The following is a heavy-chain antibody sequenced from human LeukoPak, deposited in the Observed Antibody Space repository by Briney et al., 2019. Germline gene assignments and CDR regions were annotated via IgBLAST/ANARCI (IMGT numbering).Heavy chain of an antibody. CDR1: GYTFTSYD. CDR2: MNPNSGNT. CDR3: ARDFSGGYGDYVGAFDI. D-gene: IGHD4-17*01. Sequence: ASVKVSCKASGYTFTSYDINWVRQATGQGLEWMGWMNPNSGNTGYAQKFQGRVTITRNTSISTAYMELSSLRSEDTAVYYCARDFSGGYGDYVGAFDIWGQGTMVTVSS. J-gene: IGHJ3*02. V-gene: IGHV1-8*03.